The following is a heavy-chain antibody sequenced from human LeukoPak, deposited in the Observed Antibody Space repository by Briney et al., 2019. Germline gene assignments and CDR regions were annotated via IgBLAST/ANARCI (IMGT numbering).Heavy chain of an antibody. J-gene: IGHJ4*02. CDR1: GGSISSYY. V-gene: IGHV4-59*12. D-gene: IGHD6-19*01. CDR2: IYYSGST. CDR3: AREDSSGWYFDY. Sequence: SETLSLTCTVSGGSISSYYRSWIRQPPGKGLEWIGYIYYSGSTNYNPSLKSRVTISVDKSKNQFSLKLSSVTAADTAVYYCAREDSSGWYFDYWGQGTLVTVSS.